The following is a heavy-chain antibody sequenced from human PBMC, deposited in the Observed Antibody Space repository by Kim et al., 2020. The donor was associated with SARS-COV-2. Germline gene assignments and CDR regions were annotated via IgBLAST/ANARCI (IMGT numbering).Heavy chain of an antibody. CDR2: IYSGGST. V-gene: IGHV3-66*01. CDR1: GFTVSSNY. CDR3: ARDRRQYYYGSGSYHYYGMDV. D-gene: IGHD3-10*01. J-gene: IGHJ6*02. Sequence: GGSLRLSCAASGFTVSSNYMSWVRQAPGKGLEWVSVIYSGGSTYYADSVKGRFTISRDNSKNTLYLQMNSLRAEDTAVYYCARDRRQYYYGSGSYHYYGMDVWGQGTTVTVSS.